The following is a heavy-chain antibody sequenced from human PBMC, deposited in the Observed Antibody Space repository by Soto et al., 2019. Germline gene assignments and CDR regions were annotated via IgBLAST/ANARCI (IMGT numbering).Heavy chain of an antibody. V-gene: IGHV4-61*08. Sequence: PSETLSLTCTVSGGSISSGDCCWSWNRQPPGKGRGWIGFIYYSGSTNYNPSLKSRVSISIDKSKNQFSLNLSSVTAADTAVYYCARGPLLWPYFDYWGQGTLVTVSS. CDR3: ARGPLLWPYFDY. CDR2: IYYSGST. D-gene: IGHD3-10*01. CDR1: GGSISSGDCC. J-gene: IGHJ4*02.